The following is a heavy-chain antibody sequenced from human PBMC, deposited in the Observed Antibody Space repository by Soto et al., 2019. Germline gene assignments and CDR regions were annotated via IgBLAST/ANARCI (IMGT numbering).Heavy chain of an antibody. CDR1: GGSISSSSYY. D-gene: IGHD6-19*01. V-gene: IGHV4-39*01. Sequence: QLQLQESGPGLVKPSETLSLTCTVSGGSISSSSYYWGWIRQPPGKGLEWIGSIYYSGSTYYIPSLKSRVTISVDTSKNQFSLKLSSVTAADTAVYYCASWASSGNDYWGQGTLVTVSS. CDR3: ASWASSGNDY. J-gene: IGHJ4*02. CDR2: IYYSGST.